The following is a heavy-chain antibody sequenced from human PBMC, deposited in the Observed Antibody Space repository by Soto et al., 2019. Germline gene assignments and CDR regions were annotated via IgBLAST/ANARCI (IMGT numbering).Heavy chain of an antibody. CDR2: ISAYNGNT. CDR3: ARISEIVVARDNWFDP. CDR1: GYTFTSYG. D-gene: IGHD3-22*01. V-gene: IGHV1-18*04. J-gene: IGHJ5*01. Sequence: QVQLVQSGAEVKKPGASLKVSCKASGYTFTSYGISWVRQAPGQGLEWMGWISAYNGNTNYAQKLQGRVTMTTDTSTSTAYLELRSLRSDDTAVYYCARISEIVVARDNWFDPWGQGTLVTVSS.